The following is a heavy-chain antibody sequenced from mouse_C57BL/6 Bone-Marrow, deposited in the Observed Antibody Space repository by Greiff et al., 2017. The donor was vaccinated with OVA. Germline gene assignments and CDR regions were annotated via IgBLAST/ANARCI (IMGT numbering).Heavy chain of an antibody. V-gene: IGHV5-6*01. CDR2: ISSGGSYT. Sequence: EVQRVESGGDLVKPGGSLKLSCAASGFTFSSYGMSWVRQTPDKRLEWVATISSGGSYTYYPDSVKGRFTISRDNAKNTLYLQMSSLKSEDTAMYYCARHNYYWYFDVWGTETTVTVSS. CDR1: GFTFSSYG. J-gene: IGHJ1*03. CDR3: ARHNYYWYFDV.